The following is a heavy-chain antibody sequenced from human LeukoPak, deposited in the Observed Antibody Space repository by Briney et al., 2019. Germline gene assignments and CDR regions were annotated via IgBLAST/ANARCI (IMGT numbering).Heavy chain of an antibody. CDR3: ARDGYSGSYYDY. CDR1: GGSISSYY. V-gene: IGHV4-59*01. CDR2: IYYSGST. Sequence: PSETLSLTCTIPGGSISSYYWSWIRQPPGKGLEWIGYIYYSGSTNYNPSLKSRVTLSVDTSKNQFSLKLSSVTAADTAVYYCARDGYSGSYYDYWGQGTLVTVSS. J-gene: IGHJ4*02. D-gene: IGHD1-26*01.